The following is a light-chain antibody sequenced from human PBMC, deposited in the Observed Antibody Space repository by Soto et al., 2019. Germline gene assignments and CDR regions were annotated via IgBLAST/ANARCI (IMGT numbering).Light chain of an antibody. CDR1: QSISSTY. Sequence: DIVLTQSPGTLSVSPGQSATLSCRARQSISSTYLAWYQKKPGQPPRLLLYGAFNRATGIPDRFSGSGSGTDFTLTINRLEPEDCAFYYCQQYGSSSFAFGPGTKVEI. J-gene: IGKJ3*01. CDR3: QQYGSSSFA. V-gene: IGKV3-20*01. CDR2: GAF.